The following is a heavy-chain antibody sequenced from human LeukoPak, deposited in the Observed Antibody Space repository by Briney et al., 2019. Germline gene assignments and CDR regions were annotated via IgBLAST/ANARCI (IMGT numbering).Heavy chain of an antibody. CDR3: AREAVYYDFWSGYYTYGNFDY. J-gene: IGHJ4*02. V-gene: IGHV4-59*01. CDR1: GGSISSYY. CDR2: IYYSGST. D-gene: IGHD3-3*01. Sequence: SETLSLTCTVSGGSISSYYWSWIRQPPGKGPEWIGYIYYSGSTNYNPSLKSRVTISVDTSKNQFSLKLGSVTAADTAVYYCAREAVYYDFWSGYYTYGNFDYWGQGTLVTVSS.